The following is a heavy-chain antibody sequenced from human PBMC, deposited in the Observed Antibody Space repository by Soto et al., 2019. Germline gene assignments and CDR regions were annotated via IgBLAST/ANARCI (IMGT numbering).Heavy chain of an antibody. V-gene: IGHV3-21*01. CDR3: ARDEIGGYNIYYYYYMDV. D-gene: IGHD5-12*01. Sequence: EVQLVESGGGLVKPGGSLRLSCAASGFTFSSYSMNWVRQAPGKGLEWVSSISSSSSYIYYADSVKGRFNISRDNANNSLYLQMNSLRADDTAVYYCARDEIGGYNIYYYYYMDVWGKETTVTVSS. CDR1: GFTFSSYS. J-gene: IGHJ6*03. CDR2: ISSSSSYI.